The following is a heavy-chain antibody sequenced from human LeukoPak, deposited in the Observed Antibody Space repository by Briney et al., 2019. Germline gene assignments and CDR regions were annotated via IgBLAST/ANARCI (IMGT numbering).Heavy chain of an antibody. CDR1: GGSINSYY. Sequence: SETLSLTCTVSGGSINSYYWSWIRQPPGKGLEYIGHIYYSGNTDYNPSLKSRVTISVDTSKNQFSLNLSSVTAADTAVYYCARGKGYGDYEVGWFDPWGQGTLVTVSS. J-gene: IGHJ5*02. CDR3: ARGKGYGDYEVGWFDP. CDR2: IYYSGNT. D-gene: IGHD4-17*01. V-gene: IGHV4-59*01.